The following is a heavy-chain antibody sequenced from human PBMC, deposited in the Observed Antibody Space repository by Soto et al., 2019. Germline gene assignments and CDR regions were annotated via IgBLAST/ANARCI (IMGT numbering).Heavy chain of an antibody. J-gene: IGHJ1*01. V-gene: IGHV1-69*08. CDR1: GGTFSSYT. D-gene: IGHD4-17*01. CDR2: IIPILGIA. Sequence: QVQLVQSGAEVKKPGSSVKVSCKASGGTFSSYTISWVRQAPGQGLEWMGRIIPILGIANYAQKFQGRVTXXAXKXXSTAYMELSSLRSEDTAVYYCARESYYGGNSGFQHWGQGTLVTVSS. CDR3: ARESYYGGNSGFQH.